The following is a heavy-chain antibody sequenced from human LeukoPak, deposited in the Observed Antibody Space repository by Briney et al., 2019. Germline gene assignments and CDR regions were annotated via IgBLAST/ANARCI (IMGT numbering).Heavy chain of an antibody. V-gene: IGHV3-74*01. Sequence: PGGSLRLSCAASGLTFSTYWMHWVRQAPGKGLVWVSRTNSDGSRTDYADSVKGRFTISRDNAENTLYLQMNSLRVEDTAVYYCARDRGINMVRGVIDYWGQGTLVTVSS. J-gene: IGHJ4*02. CDR1: GLTFSTYW. D-gene: IGHD3-10*01. CDR2: TNSDGSRT. CDR3: ARDRGINMVRGVIDY.